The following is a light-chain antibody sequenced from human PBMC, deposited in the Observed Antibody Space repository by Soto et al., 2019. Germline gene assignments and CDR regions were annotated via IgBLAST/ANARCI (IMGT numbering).Light chain of an antibody. Sequence: EIQMTQSPSTLSASVGDRVTITCRASQNINSWLAWYQQKPGKAPKLLIYAASSLESGVPSRFSGSRSGTEFTLTISSLQPDDFATYYCQQYDANPWTFGQGTKVEIK. CDR1: QNINSW. J-gene: IGKJ1*01. V-gene: IGKV1-5*01. CDR3: QQYDANPWT. CDR2: AAS.